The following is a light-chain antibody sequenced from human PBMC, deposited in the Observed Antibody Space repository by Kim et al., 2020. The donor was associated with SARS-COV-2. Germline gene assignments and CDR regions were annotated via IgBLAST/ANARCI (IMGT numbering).Light chain of an antibody. CDR2: AAS. CDR1: QNIGNY. Sequence: ASVGDTITITSRPSQNIGNYLNWYQQKPGKAPNLLISAASSLQSGVPTRFTAYGSGTDFTLTITSLQPEDFATYYCQQTYSTLVTFGQGTKVDIK. V-gene: IGKV1-39*01. CDR3: QQTYSTLVT. J-gene: IGKJ1*01.